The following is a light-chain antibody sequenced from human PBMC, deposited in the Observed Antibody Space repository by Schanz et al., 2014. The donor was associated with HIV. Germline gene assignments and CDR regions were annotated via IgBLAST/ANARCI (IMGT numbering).Light chain of an antibody. J-gene: IGKJ1*01. CDR2: GAS. V-gene: IGKV3-20*01. CDR1: QSVSSN. CDR3: QQYGSLPWT. Sequence: EIVMTQSPATLSVSPGERATLSCRASQSVSSNLAWYQQKPNQAPRLLMYGASNRATGIPDRFSGSESGTDFTLTVSRVETEDYAVYYCQQYGSLPWTFGQGTKVEVK.